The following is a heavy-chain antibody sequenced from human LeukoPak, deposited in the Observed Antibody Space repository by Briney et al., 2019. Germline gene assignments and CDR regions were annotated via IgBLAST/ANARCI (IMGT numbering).Heavy chain of an antibody. Sequence: GGSLRLSCAASGFTFSSYAMSWVRQAPGKGLEWVSYIDGTTTNIHYADSVRGRFTISRDNAKNTLFLQMTSLRAADTAVYYCARRLAYWGQGTRVTVSS. CDR1: GFTFSSYA. CDR2: IDGTTTNI. V-gene: IGHV3-48*01. J-gene: IGHJ4*02. CDR3: ARRLAY.